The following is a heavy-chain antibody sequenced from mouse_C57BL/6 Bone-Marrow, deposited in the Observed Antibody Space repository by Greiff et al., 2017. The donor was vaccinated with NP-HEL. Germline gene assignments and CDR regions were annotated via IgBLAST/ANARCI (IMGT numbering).Heavy chain of an antibody. CDR3: ARTGSRERKNWYFDV. Sequence: LQESGAELVKPGASVKMSCKASGYTFTTYPIEWMKQNHGKSLEWIGNFHPYNDDTKHNEKFKGKATLTVEKSSSTVYLELSRLTSDDSAVYYCARTGSRERKNWYFDVWGTGTTVTVSS. J-gene: IGHJ1*03. CDR1: GYTFTTYP. D-gene: IGHD1-1*01. V-gene: IGHV1-47*01. CDR2: FHPYNDDT.